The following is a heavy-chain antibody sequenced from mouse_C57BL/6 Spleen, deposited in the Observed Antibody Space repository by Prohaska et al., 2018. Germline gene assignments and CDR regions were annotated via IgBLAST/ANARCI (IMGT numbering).Heavy chain of an antibody. D-gene: IGHD1-1*01. CDR2: SNPDSSTI. CDR1: GIDFRRYW. J-gene: IGHJ4*01. Sequence: GGLVQPGGSLKLSCAASGIDFRRYWMSWVRRAPGKGLEWIGESNPDSSTINYATFLKDKFIISRDNAKNTLYLQMSKVRSEDTALYYSARLGYYGAMNYWGQGTSVTVSS. V-gene: IGHV4-1*01. CDR3: ARLGYYGAMNY.